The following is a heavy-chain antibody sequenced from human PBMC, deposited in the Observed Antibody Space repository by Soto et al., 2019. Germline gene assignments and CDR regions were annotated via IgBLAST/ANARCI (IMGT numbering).Heavy chain of an antibody. D-gene: IGHD2-2*01. CDR2: IYWDDDK. Sequence: SGPTLVNPTQTLTLTCTFSGFSLSTSGVGVGCIRQPPGKALEWLALIYWDDDKRYSPSLNSRLTITKDTSKNQVVLTMTNMDSVDTATYYCAQRSCDSTNCFSLNWVDPWGQGTLVTVSS. CDR3: AQRSCDSTNCFSLNWVDP. J-gene: IGHJ5*02. CDR1: GFSLSTSGVG. V-gene: IGHV2-5*02.